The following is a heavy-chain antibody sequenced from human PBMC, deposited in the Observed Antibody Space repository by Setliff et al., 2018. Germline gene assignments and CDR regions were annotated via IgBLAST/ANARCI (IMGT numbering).Heavy chain of an antibody. D-gene: IGHD3-3*01. J-gene: IGHJ4*02. CDR2: LTPLFDTT. CDR1: GYTFIDFY. CDR3: ARGSRDGLYDF. Sequence: ASVKVSCKASGYTFIDFYMHWVRQAPGQGLEWVGGLTPLFDTTNYAQTFQGRVTITADESMTTGYMELSSLKSEDTAVYFCARGSRDGLYDFWGQGTLVTVSS. V-gene: IGHV1-69*13.